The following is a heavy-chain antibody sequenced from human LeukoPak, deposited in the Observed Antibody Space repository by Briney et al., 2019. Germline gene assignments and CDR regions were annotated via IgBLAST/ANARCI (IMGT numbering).Heavy chain of an antibody. CDR3: ARRAGDYSHPYDY. J-gene: IGHJ4*02. D-gene: IGHD3-22*01. V-gene: IGHV4-4*02. CDR2: MFHNGIT. CDR1: GDSITCNNW. Sequence: SETLSLTCAVSGDSITCNNWWAWVRQPPGKGLEWIGEMFHNGITSHNPSLKRRLSMPIDKSSNHFSLHLTSVTPADTALYYCARRAGDYSHPYDYWGQGTLVTVSS.